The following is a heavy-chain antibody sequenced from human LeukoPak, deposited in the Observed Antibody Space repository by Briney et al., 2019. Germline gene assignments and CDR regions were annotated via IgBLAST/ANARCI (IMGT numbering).Heavy chain of an antibody. V-gene: IGHV1-18*01. CDR2: ISAYDGGT. J-gene: IGHJ6*02. Sequence: ASVKVSCKASGYSFTSYAYNWVRQAPGQGLEWMGSISAYDGGTKYAQDLQGRVTMTTDTSTRTAYMELTRLTSDDTAVYYCARDPLTSTWSPYYFTLDVWGQGTTVSVSS. CDR1: GYSFTSYA. D-gene: IGHD6-13*01. CDR3: ARDPLTSTWSPYYFTLDV.